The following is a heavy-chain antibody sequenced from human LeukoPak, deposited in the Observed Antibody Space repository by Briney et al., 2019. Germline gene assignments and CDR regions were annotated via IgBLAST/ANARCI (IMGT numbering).Heavy chain of an antibody. J-gene: IGHJ5*01. D-gene: IGHD5-12*01. CDR1: GGTFSIYA. Sequence: SVNVSCKASGGTFSIYAISWVRQAPGQGLEWMGWIIPIFGTANYAQKFQGRVTITADESTSTAYMELSSLRSEDTAVYYCAREGTGYDNWFDYWGQGTLVTVSS. V-gene: IGHV1-69*13. CDR2: IIPIFGTA. CDR3: AREGTGYDNWFDY.